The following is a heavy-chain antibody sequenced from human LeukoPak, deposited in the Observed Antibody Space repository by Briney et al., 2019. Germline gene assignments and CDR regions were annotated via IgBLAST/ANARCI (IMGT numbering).Heavy chain of an antibody. V-gene: IGHV4-39*07. J-gene: IGHJ4*02. CDR2: IYYSGST. CDR3: ARAKRDFWSGYPIGHFDC. CDR1: GGSISTSSYY. Sequence: PSETLSLTCTVSGGSISTSSYYWGWIRQPPGKGLEWIGSIYYSGSTYYNPSLRSRVTISVDTSKSQSSLKLSSVTAADTAVYYCARAKRDFWSGYPIGHFDCWGQGTLVTVSS. D-gene: IGHD3-3*01.